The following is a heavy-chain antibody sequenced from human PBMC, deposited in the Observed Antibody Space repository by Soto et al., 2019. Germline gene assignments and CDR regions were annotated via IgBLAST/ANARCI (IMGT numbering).Heavy chain of an antibody. J-gene: IGHJ4*02. CDR3: AKDIRSGYYVGY. CDR2: ISGSGAST. CDR1: GFTCSSYA. D-gene: IGHD3-22*01. Sequence: GGSLRLSCAPSGFTCSSYAMSWDRQPPGKGLEWVSAISGSGASTYYGDSVKVPLTISRDNSKNTLYLQMNSLRAEDTAVYYCAKDIRSGYYVGYWGQGTLVTVSS. V-gene: IGHV3-23*01.